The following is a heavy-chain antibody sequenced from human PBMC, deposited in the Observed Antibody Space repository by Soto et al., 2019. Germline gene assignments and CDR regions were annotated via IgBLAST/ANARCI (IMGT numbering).Heavy chain of an antibody. J-gene: IGHJ3*02. Sequence: GASVKVSCKASGYTFTSYAMHWVRQAPGQRLEWMGWINAGNGNTKYSQKFQGRVTITRDTSASTAYTELSSLRSEDTAVYYCARGYYDYVWGSYRYTGNTLDAFDIWGQGTMVTVSS. CDR3: ARGYYDYVWGSYRYTGNTLDAFDI. D-gene: IGHD3-16*02. V-gene: IGHV1-3*01. CDR2: INAGNGNT. CDR1: GYTFTSYA.